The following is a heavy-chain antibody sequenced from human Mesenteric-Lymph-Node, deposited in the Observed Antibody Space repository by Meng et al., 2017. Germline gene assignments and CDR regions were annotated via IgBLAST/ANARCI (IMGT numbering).Heavy chain of an antibody. CDR1: GGSFSGYY. J-gene: IGHJ4*02. CDR3: ARVKMDSTGYHGAIDD. V-gene: IGHV4-34*01. CDR2: INHSGST. Sequence: LSPSCAVYGGSFSGYYCSWIRQPPGKGLEWIGEINHSGSTNYNPSLKSRVTISVDTSKNQFSLNLSSVTAAETDVYYCARVKMDSTGYHGAIDDWGQGTLVTVSS. D-gene: IGHD3-22*01.